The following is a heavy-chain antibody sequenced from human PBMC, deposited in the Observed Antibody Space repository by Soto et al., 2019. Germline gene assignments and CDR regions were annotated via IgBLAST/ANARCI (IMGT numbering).Heavy chain of an antibody. CDR3: ARDADDYVWGSYPFDY. CDR2: IWYDGSNK. Sequence: QVQLVESGGGVVQPGRSLRLSCAASGFTFSSYGMHWVRQAPGKGLEWVAVIWYDGSNKYYADSVKGRFTISRDNSKNTLYLQMNSLRAEDTAVYYCARDADDYVWGSYPFDYWGQGTLVTVSS. D-gene: IGHD3-16*02. V-gene: IGHV3-33*01. CDR1: GFTFSSYG. J-gene: IGHJ4*02.